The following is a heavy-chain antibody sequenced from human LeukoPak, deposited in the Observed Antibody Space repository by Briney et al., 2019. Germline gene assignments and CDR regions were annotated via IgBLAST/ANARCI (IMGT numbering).Heavy chain of an antibody. D-gene: IGHD3-22*01. J-gene: IGHJ1*01. CDR1: GFTFSRYW. CDR2: IKSDGKT. Sequence: PGGSLRLSCEASGFTFSRYWMHWVRQAPGKGLVWVSRIKSDGKTNYADSVKGRFTISRDNAKNTVSLQMDSPRAEDTGVYYCARAPSEVGGYYPEYFRHWGQGTLVTVSS. CDR3: ARAPSEVGGYYPEYFRH. V-gene: IGHV3-74*01.